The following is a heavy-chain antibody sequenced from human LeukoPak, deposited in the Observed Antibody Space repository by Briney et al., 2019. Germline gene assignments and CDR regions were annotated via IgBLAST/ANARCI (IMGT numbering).Heavy chain of an antibody. CDR3: ARGDGFHLGSNY. Sequence: ASVKVSCKASGYIFTGYYMHWVRQAPGQGLEWMGWINPNTGGTNYAQKFQDWVTMTRDTTISTTYMELRRLRSGDTAVYYCARGDGFHLGSNYWGQGTLVTVSS. D-gene: IGHD3-16*01. CDR1: GYIFTGYY. CDR2: INPNTGGT. V-gene: IGHV1-2*04. J-gene: IGHJ4*02.